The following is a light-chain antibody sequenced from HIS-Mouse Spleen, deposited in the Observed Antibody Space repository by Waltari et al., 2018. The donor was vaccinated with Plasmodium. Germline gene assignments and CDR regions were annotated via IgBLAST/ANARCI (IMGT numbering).Light chain of an antibody. V-gene: IGLV1-44*01. J-gene: IGLJ2*01. CDR1: SSNIGSNT. CDR3: AAWDDSLNGVV. Sequence: QSVLTQPPSASGTPGQRVTISCSGSSSNIGSNTVNWDQQPPGTAPKLLIYSNSERPSGVPYRFSGSKSGTSASLAISGLQSEDEADYYCAAWDDSLNGVVFGGGTKLTVL. CDR2: SNS.